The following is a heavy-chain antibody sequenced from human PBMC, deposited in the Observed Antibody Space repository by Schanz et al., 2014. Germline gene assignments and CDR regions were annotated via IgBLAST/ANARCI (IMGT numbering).Heavy chain of an antibody. Sequence: EVQLVESGGGLVQPGGSLRLSCAASGFSVGNKYMNWVRQAAGKGLEWVSTIGTSGGTNYADSVRGRFTISRDNSKNTLYLQMSSLRAEDTAVYYCARPALWFGDNCFDPWGQGTLVTVSS. CDR2: IGTSGGT. CDR3: ARPALWFGDNCFDP. CDR1: GFSVGNKY. J-gene: IGHJ5*02. V-gene: IGHV3-66*01. D-gene: IGHD3-10*01.